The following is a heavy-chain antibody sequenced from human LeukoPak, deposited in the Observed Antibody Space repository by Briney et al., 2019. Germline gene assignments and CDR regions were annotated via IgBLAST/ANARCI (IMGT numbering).Heavy chain of an antibody. V-gene: IGHV3-30*04. J-gene: IGHJ4*02. D-gene: IGHD1-26*01. Sequence: GGSLRLSCAASGFTFSSYAMHWVRQAPGKGLEWVAVISYDGSNKYYADSVKGRFTISRDNSKNTLYLQMNSLRAEDTAVYYCAKDRGSWSYGGLDYWGQGILVTVSS. CDR2: ISYDGSNK. CDR3: AKDRGSWSYGGLDY. CDR1: GFTFSSYA.